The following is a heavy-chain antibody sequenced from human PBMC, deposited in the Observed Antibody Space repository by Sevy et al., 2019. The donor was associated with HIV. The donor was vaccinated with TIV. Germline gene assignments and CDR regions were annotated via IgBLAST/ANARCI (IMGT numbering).Heavy chain of an antibody. V-gene: IGHV1-46*03. J-gene: IGHJ4*02. CDR3: ARDRDCSSTSCFGTDY. Sequence: ASVKVSCKASGYTCTSYYMHWVRQAPGQGLEWMGIINPSGGSTSYAQKFQGRVTMTRDTSTSTVYMELSSLRSEDTAVYYCARDRDCSSTSCFGTDYWGQGTLVTVSS. D-gene: IGHD2-2*01. CDR1: GYTCTSYY. CDR2: INPSGGST.